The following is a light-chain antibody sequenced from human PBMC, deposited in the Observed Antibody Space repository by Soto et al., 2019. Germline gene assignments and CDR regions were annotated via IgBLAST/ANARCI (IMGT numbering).Light chain of an antibody. V-gene: IGKV3-20*01. CDR1: QSINSSY. CDR2: GAS. CDR3: QQYGGSPPYT. J-gene: IGKJ2*01. Sequence: VLTQSPGTLSLSPGERATISCRASQSINSSYLAWYQHKPGQAPRLLFYGASSRATGIPHRFSGSASGTDFTLTISILEPEDCGVYYCQQYGGSPPYTFGQGTRLEIK.